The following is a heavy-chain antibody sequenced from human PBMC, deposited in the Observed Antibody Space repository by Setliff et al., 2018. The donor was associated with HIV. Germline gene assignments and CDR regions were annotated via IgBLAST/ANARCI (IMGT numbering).Heavy chain of an antibody. Sequence: LSLTCTVSGGSISSGGYYWNWIRQYPVKGLEWIGHIYYNGRTLFNPALGTRLNMSVDTSENQFSLHLNSVTAADTAVYYCVRERRRSPLSYGLDVWGQGTTVTAP. J-gene: IGHJ6*02. CDR3: VRERRRSPLSYGLDV. CDR2: IYYNGRT. V-gene: IGHV4-31*03. CDR1: GGSISSGGYY.